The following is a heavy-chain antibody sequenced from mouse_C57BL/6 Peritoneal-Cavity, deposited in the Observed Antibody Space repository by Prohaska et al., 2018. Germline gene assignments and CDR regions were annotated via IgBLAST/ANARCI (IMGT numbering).Heavy chain of an antibody. D-gene: IGHD2-2*01. V-gene: IGHV1-75*01. J-gene: IGHJ3*01. CDR2: FFSGSGST. CDR1: GYTLTVYY. CDR3: ARGVTTT. Sequence: SCKASGYTLTVYYIYWVMKRPGPGFEWIGWFFSGSGSTYYNEKFKGKATLSVDKSSRTACMLLSSLTSEDSAVYFCARGVTTTWGQGTLVTVSA.